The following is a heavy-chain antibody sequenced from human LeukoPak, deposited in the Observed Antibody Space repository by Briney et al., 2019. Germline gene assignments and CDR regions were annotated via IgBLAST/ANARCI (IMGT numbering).Heavy chain of an antibody. CDR3: ARTNDSYFDY. V-gene: IGHV4-59*01. D-gene: IGHD3-16*01. Sequence: RASETLSLTCTVSGGSISSYYWSWIRQPPGKGLEWIGYIYYSGSTNYNPSLKSRVTISVDTSKTQFSLKLSSVTAADTAVYYCARTNDSYFDYWGQGTLVTVSS. CDR1: GGSISSYY. CDR2: IYYSGST. J-gene: IGHJ4*02.